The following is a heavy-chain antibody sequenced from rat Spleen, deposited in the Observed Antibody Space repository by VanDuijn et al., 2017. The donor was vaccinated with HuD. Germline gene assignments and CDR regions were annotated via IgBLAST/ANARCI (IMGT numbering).Heavy chain of an antibody. CDR3: ARHLREASGVMDA. CDR1: GFSLPSYH. CDR2: IWAGGGT. J-gene: IGHJ4*01. V-gene: IGHV2-72*01. D-gene: IGHD4-3*01. Sequence: QVQLKESGPGVVQPSQTLSLTCTVSGFSLPSYHVSWVRQPPGKSLVWMGTIWAGGGTNYNSAVKSRLSISRDTSKSQVLLKMNSLQPEDTGTYYGARHLREASGVMDAWGQGASVTVSS.